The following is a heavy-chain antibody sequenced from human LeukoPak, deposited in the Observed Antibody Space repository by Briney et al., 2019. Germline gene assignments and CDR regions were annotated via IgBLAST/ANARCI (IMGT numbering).Heavy chain of an antibody. CDR1: GFRFNSHG. CDR2: IRFDETDK. Sequence: GGSLRLSCAASGFRFNSHGMHWVRQAPGKGLEWVAFIRFDETDKYYIDSVKGRFSISRDNSKNTLFLQMNSLRAEDTALYYCARDQGGYSYGAFGYWGQGTLVTVSS. V-gene: IGHV3-30*02. J-gene: IGHJ4*02. CDR3: ARDQGGYSYGAFGY. D-gene: IGHD5-18*01.